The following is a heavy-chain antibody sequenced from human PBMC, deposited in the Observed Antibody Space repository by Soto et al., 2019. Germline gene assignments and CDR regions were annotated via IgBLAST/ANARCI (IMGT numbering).Heavy chain of an antibody. V-gene: IGHV3-23*01. D-gene: IGHD3-10*01. CDR3: TTAGVKASGAFDY. Sequence: GGSLRLSCAASGFTFSSYAMSWVRQAPGKGLEWVSAISGSGGSTYYADSVKGRFTISRDNSKNTLYLQMNSLKTEDTAVYYCTTAGVKASGAFDYWGQGTLVTVSS. CDR2: ISGSGGST. J-gene: IGHJ4*02. CDR1: GFTFSSYA.